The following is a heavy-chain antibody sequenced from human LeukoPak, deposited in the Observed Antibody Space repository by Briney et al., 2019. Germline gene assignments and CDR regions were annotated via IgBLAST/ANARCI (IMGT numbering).Heavy chain of an antibody. Sequence: SVKVSCKASGGTFSSYTISWVRQAPGQGLEWMGRIIPILGIADYAQKFQGRVTITADKSTSTAYMELSSLRSEDTAVYYCARDRERWSTYWFDPWGQGTLVTVSS. CDR3: ARDRERWSTYWFDP. CDR1: GGTFSSYT. D-gene: IGHD4-23*01. J-gene: IGHJ5*02. V-gene: IGHV1-69*04. CDR2: IIPILGIA.